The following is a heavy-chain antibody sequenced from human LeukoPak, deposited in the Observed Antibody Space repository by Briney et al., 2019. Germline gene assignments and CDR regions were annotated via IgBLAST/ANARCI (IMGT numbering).Heavy chain of an antibody. Sequence: ASVKVSCKASGYTFTSYYMHWVRQAPGQGLEWMGWINPNSGGTNYAQKFQGRVTMTRDTSISTAYMELSRLRSEDTAVYYCAREGSMAMVLRAFDIWGQGTMVTVSS. CDR2: INPNSGGT. CDR3: AREGSMAMVLRAFDI. D-gene: IGHD4/OR15-4a*01. CDR1: GYTFTSYY. J-gene: IGHJ3*02. V-gene: IGHV1-2*02.